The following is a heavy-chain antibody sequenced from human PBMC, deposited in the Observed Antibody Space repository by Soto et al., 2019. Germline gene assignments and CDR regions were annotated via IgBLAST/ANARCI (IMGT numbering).Heavy chain of an antibody. CDR1: GGSISNYY. CDR2: VYYAGST. D-gene: IGHD3-22*01. CDR3: AGGYYYDSSGYFPLDY. V-gene: IGHV4-59*01. J-gene: IGHJ4*02. Sequence: SETLSLTCNVSGGSISNYYWTWIRQTPGKGLEYLGFVYYAGSTNYNPSLKSRVTISVDTSKNQFSLKLSSVTAADTAVYYCAGGYYYDSSGYFPLDYWGQGALVTVSS.